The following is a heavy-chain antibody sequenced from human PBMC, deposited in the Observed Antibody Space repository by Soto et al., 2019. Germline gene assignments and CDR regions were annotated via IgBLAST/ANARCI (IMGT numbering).Heavy chain of an antibody. J-gene: IGHJ4*02. CDR3: ARPNRRDGYNYAFDY. Sequence: QVQLVQSGAEVKKPGSSVKVSCKASGGTFSSYAISWVRQAPGQGLEWMGGIIPIFGTANYAQKFQGRVTTXXDXSXXTAYMELRSLRSEDTAVYYCARPNRRDGYNYAFDYWGQGTLVTVSS. V-gene: IGHV1-69*12. CDR1: GGTFSSYA. CDR2: IIPIFGTA. D-gene: IGHD5-12*01.